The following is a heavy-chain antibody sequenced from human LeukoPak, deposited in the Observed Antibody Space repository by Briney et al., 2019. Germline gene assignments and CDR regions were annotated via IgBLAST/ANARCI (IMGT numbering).Heavy chain of an antibody. CDR3: ARDLSGNYDYVWGSYSLCYFDY. CDR1: GYSISSGYY. D-gene: IGHD3-16*01. J-gene: IGHJ4*02. V-gene: IGHV4-38-2*02. Sequence: SETLSLTCTVSGYSISSGYYWGWIRPPPGKGLEWIGSIYHSGSTYYNPSLRSRVTISVDTSKNQFSLKLSSVTAADTAVYYCARDLSGNYDYVWGSYSLCYFDYWGQGTLVTVSS. CDR2: IYHSGST.